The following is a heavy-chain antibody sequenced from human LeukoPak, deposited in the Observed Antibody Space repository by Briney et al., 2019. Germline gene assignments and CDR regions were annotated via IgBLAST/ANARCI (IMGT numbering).Heavy chain of an antibody. Sequence: SETLSLTCTVSGYSISSGYYWGWIRQPPGKGLEWIGSIYHSGSTYYNPSLKSRVTISVDTSKTQFSLKLSSVTAADTAVYYCARVSPYYYDSSVVYYFDYWGQGTLVTVSS. J-gene: IGHJ4*02. CDR2: IYHSGST. D-gene: IGHD3-22*01. V-gene: IGHV4-38-2*02. CDR3: ARVSPYYYDSSVVYYFDY. CDR1: GYSISSGYY.